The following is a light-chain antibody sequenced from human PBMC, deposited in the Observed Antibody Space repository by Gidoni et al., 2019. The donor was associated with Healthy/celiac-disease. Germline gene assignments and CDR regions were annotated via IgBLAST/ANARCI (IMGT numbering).Light chain of an antibody. CDR2: GAS. Sequence: VMTQSPATLSVSPGERATLSCRASQSVSSNLAWYQQKPGQAPRLLIYGASTRATGIPARFSGSGSGTEFTLTISSLQSEDFAVYYCQQYNNWPHTFGQGTKLEIK. CDR3: QQYNNWPHT. CDR1: QSVSSN. J-gene: IGKJ2*01. V-gene: IGKV3-15*01.